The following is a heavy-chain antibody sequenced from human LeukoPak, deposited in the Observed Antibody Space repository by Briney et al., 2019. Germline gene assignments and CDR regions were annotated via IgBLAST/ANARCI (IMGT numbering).Heavy chain of an antibody. J-gene: IGHJ4*02. D-gene: IGHD3-22*01. CDR3: ARLDYYDSSGYYPD. V-gene: IGHV4-30-4*08. Sequence: PSQTLSLTCTVSGGSISSDDYYWSWIRQPPGKGLEWIGYIYYSGSTYYNPSLKSRVTISVDTSKNQFSLKLSSVTAADTAVYYCARLDYYDSSGYYPDWGQGTLVTVSS. CDR2: IYYSGST. CDR1: GGSISSDDYY.